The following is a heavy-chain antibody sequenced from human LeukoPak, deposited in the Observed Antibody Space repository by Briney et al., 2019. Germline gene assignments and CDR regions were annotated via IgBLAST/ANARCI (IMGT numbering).Heavy chain of an antibody. CDR2: ISYDGSNK. D-gene: IGHD3-9*01. CDR3: ARSGKIYFDWLLDY. Sequence: GGSLRLSCAASGFIFSSYAMHWVRQAPGKGLEWVAFISYDGSNKYYADSVKGRFTSSWDNAKKSLYLQMNSLRAEDTAVYYCARSGKIYFDWLLDYWGQGTLVTVSS. CDR1: GFIFSSYA. J-gene: IGHJ4*02. V-gene: IGHV3-30*12.